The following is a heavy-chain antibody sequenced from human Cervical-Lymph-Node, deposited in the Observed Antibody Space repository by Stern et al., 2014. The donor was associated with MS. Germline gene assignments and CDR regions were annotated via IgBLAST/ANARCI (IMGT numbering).Heavy chain of an antibody. Sequence: VQLVESGAEVKKPGASVKVSCKASGYTFASYDINWVRQATGQGLEWMGWMNPNGGNTGYAQKFQGRVTMTRNTSISTAYMELSSLRSEDTAVYYCARTIAAAGTSWVYWGQGTLVTFSS. CDR3: ARTIAAAGTSWVY. D-gene: IGHD6-13*01. CDR1: GYTFASYD. V-gene: IGHV1-8*01. CDR2: MNPNGGNT. J-gene: IGHJ4*02.